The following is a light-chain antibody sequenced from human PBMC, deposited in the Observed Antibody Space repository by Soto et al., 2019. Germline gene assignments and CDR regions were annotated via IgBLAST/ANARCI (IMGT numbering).Light chain of an antibody. J-gene: IGKJ2*01. Sequence: EIVLTQSPGTLSLSPRERATLSCRASLSVSSSYLAWYQQKPGQAPRLLIYGASSRATGIPDRFSGSGSGTDFTLTISRLEPEDFAVYYCQQYGSSPYTFGQGTKLEIK. CDR1: LSVSSSY. CDR2: GAS. CDR3: QQYGSSPYT. V-gene: IGKV3-20*01.